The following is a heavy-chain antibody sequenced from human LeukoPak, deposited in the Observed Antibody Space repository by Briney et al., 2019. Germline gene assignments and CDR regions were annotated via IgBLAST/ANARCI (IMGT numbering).Heavy chain of an antibody. D-gene: IGHD3-22*01. J-gene: IGHJ4*02. CDR2: ISSSSSYI. CDR1: GFTFSSYS. V-gene: IGHV3-21*01. CDR3: ARSYDSSGYYYGY. Sequence: GSLRLSCAASGFTFSSYSMNWVRQAPGKGLEWVSSISSSSSYIYYADSVKGRFTISRDNAKNSLYLQMNSLRAEDTAVYYCARSYDSSGYYYGYWGQGTPVTVSS.